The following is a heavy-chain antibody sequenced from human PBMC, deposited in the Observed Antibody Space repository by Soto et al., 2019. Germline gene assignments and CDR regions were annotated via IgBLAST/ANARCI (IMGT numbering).Heavy chain of an antibody. CDR1: GGYISSSSSY. Sequence: QLQLQESGPGLAKPSETLSLTCTVSGGYISSSSSYWGWLRQPPGRGPEWIGSISYSGSTSFNPSLKSRVSVSVATSKSQCFLTLSSVTAADTAVYYCARTHLNYDYYESRGYWYYWGQGTLVTVSS. D-gene: IGHD3-22*01. V-gene: IGHV4-39*01. CDR2: ISYSGST. CDR3: ARTHLNYDYYESRGYWYY. J-gene: IGHJ4*02.